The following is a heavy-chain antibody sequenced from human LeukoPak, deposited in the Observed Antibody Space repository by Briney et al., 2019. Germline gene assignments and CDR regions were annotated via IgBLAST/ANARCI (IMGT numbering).Heavy chain of an antibody. CDR1: GFTFSSYG. CDR3: AHRIVGATGEDY. D-gene: IGHD1-26*01. J-gene: IGHJ4*02. CDR2: IRYDGSNK. Sequence: PGGSLRLSCAASGFTFSSYGMHWVRQAPGKGLEWVAFIRYDGSNKYYADSVKGRFTISRDNSKNTLYLQMNSLRAEDTAVYYCAHRIVGATGEDYWGQGTLVTVSS. V-gene: IGHV3-30*02.